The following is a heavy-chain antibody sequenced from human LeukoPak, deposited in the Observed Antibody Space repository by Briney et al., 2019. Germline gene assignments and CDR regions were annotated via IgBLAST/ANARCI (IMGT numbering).Heavy chain of an antibody. CDR1: GGSISSYY. CDR3: AREGDGYNNYFDY. CDR2: IYYSGST. Sequence: SETLSLTCTVSGGSISSYYWSWIRQPPGKGPEWIVYIYYSGSTKYSPSLKSRVTISVDTSKNQFSLRLSSVTAADTAVYYCAREGDGYNNYFDYWGQGILVTVSS. V-gene: IGHV4-59*01. D-gene: IGHD5-24*01. J-gene: IGHJ4*02.